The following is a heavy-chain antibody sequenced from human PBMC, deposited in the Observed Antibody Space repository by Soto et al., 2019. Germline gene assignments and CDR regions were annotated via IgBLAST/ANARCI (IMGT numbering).Heavy chain of an antibody. J-gene: IGHJ6*02. CDR3: ARDGRQGYDMDV. CDR1: GFAFSSYD. Sequence: HPGGSQRLSCAASGFAFSSYDMDWVRQAPGKGLEWVSYINTDGGSIHYADSLKGRFTISRDNAKNSLYLQMNSLRDEDTAVYYCARDGRQGYDMDVWGQGTTVTVS. V-gene: IGHV3-48*02. CDR2: INTDGGSI.